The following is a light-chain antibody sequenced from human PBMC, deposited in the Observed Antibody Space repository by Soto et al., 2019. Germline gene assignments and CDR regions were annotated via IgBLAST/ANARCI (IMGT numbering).Light chain of an antibody. J-gene: IGKJ1*01. V-gene: IGKV3-20*01. CDR3: QQYGRSPRT. Sequence: EIVLTQSPGTLSLSPGEGATLSCRASQSISSNFLAWYQQKRGQAPRLLIHGASNRATGIPDRFSGSGSGTDFTHTLTRLEPEDFAVYYCQQYGRSPRTFGQGTKVEVK. CDR2: GAS. CDR1: QSISSNF.